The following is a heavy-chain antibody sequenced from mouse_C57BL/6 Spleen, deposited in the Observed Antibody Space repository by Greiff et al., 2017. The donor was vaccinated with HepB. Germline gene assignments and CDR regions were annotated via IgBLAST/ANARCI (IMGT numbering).Heavy chain of an antibody. CDR3: ARWYYGSSQSFFDY. CDR2: INPSSGYT. V-gene: IGHV1-7*01. J-gene: IGHJ2*01. D-gene: IGHD1-1*01. Sequence: QVQLQQSGAELAKPGASVKLSCKASGYTFTSYWMHWVKQRPGQGLEWIGYINPSSGYTKYNQKFKDKATWTADKSSSTAYMQLSSLTYEDSAVYYCARWYYGSSQSFFDYWGKGTTLTVSS. CDR1: GYTFTSYW.